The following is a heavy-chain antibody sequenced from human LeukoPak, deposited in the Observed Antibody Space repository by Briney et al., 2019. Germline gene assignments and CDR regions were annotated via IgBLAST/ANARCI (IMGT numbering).Heavy chain of an antibody. CDR1: GFTFSSFA. CDR2: ISGRGGIR. D-gene: IGHD3-22*01. J-gene: IGHJ4*02. V-gene: IGHV3-23*01. Sequence: PGGSLRLSCAASGFTFSSFAMSWVRQAPGKGLEWVSSISGRGGIRDYADSVKGRFTISRDNSKKTLYLQMDSLRAEDTAVYYCANILYYDSSGYYQYYFDYWGQGTLVTVSS. CDR3: ANILYYDSSGYYQYYFDY.